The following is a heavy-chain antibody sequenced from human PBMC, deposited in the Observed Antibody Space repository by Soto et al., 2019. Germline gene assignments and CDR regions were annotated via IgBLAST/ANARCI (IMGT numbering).Heavy chain of an antibody. D-gene: IGHD2-2*02. Sequence: PSETLSLTCTVSGGSISSYYWSWIRQPPGKGLEWIGYIYYSGSTNYNPSLKSRVTISVDTSKNQFSLKLSSVTAADTAVYYCARDLGSVCSSTSCYTFGYYGMDVWGQGTTVTVSS. J-gene: IGHJ6*02. CDR2: IYYSGST. CDR1: GGSISSYY. V-gene: IGHV4-59*01. CDR3: ARDLGSVCSSTSCYTFGYYGMDV.